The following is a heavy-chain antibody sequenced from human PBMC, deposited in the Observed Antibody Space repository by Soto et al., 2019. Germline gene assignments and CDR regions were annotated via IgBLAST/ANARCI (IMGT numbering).Heavy chain of an antibody. J-gene: IGHJ5*02. V-gene: IGHV4-39*01. CDR1: GDSISSNDYS. Sequence: SETLSLTCTVSGDSISSNDYSWGWIRQSPGKGLEWIGTIYSSEDTHYNPSLLSRVTISVDTSKNQFSLKLSSVTAADTAVYYCARPLYYYGSGSYPWFDPWGQGTLVTVSS. D-gene: IGHD3-10*01. CDR3: ARPLYYYGSGSYPWFDP. CDR2: IYSSEDT.